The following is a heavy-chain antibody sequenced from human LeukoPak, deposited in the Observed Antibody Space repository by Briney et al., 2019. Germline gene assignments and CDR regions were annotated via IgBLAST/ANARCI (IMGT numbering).Heavy chain of an antibody. CDR2: FDPEDGET. Sequence: ASVKVSCKVSGYTLTELSMHWVRQAPGKGLEWMGGFDPEDGETIYAQKFQGRVTMTEDTSTDTAYMELSSLRSEDTAVYYCATLRFLEWFPESVNWFDPWGQGTLVTVSS. CDR1: GYTLTELS. V-gene: IGHV1-24*01. J-gene: IGHJ5*02. CDR3: ATLRFLEWFPESVNWFDP. D-gene: IGHD3-3*01.